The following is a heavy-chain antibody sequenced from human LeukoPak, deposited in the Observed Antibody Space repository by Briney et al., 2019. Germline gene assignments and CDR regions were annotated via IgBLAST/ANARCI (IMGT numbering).Heavy chain of an antibody. J-gene: IGHJ4*02. V-gene: IGHV4-4*07. Sequence: PSETLSLTCTVSGGSISSYYWSWIRQPAGKGLEWIGRIYTGGSTNYNPSLKSRVTMSVDTSKNQFSLKLSSVTAADTAVYYCARQPLPYCSGGSCYESAIDYWGQGTLVTVSS. CDR2: IYTGGST. CDR1: GGSISSYY. CDR3: ARQPLPYCSGGSCYESAIDY. D-gene: IGHD2-15*01.